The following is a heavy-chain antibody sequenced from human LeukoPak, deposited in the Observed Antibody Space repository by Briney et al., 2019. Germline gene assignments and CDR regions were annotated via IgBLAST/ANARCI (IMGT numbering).Heavy chain of an antibody. CDR2: INHSGST. CDR3: AGVPTYYDFSIDY. V-gene: IGHV4-34*01. J-gene: IGHJ4*02. CDR1: GGSFSGYY. Sequence: PSETLSLTCAGYGGSFSGYYWIWIRQPPGKGLEWIGEINHSGSTNYNPSLKSRVTISVDTSKNQFSLKLSSVTAAATAAYYCAGVPTYYDFSIDYWGQGTLVTVSS. D-gene: IGHD3-3*01.